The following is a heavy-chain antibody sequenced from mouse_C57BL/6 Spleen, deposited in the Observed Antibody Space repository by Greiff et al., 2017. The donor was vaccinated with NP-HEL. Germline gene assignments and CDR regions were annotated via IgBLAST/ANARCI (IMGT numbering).Heavy chain of an antibody. V-gene: IGHV7-3*01. CDR2: IRNKANGYTT. D-gene: IGHD2-4*01. J-gene: IGHJ2*01. CDR1: GFTFTDYY. Sequence: EVKVVESGGGLVQPGGSLSLSCAASGFTFTDYYMSWVRQPPGQALEWLGFIRNKANGYTTEYSASVKGRFTISRDNSQSILYLQMNALRAEDSATYYCARYMRDYDGGGFDYWGQGTTLTVSS. CDR3: ARYMRDYDGGGFDY.